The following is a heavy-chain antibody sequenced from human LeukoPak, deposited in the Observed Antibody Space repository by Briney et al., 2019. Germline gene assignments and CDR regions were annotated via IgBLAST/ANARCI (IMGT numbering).Heavy chain of an antibody. V-gene: IGHV3-21*01. CDR1: GFTFSSYS. Sequence: GGSLRLSCAASGFTFSSYSMNWVRQAPGKGLEWVSSISSSSSYIYYADSVKGRLTISRDNAKNSLYLQMNSLRAEDTAVYYYARDQDPSYDFWSGYYYYYYYYMDVWGKGTTVTVSS. D-gene: IGHD3-3*01. CDR3: ARDQDPSYDFWSGYYYYYYYYMDV. CDR2: ISSSSSYI. J-gene: IGHJ6*03.